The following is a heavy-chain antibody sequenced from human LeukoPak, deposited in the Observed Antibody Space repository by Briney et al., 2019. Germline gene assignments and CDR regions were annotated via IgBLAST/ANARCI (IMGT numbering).Heavy chain of an antibody. D-gene: IGHD5-12*01. CDR3: ARGRYSGYVWETDY. Sequence: SETLSLTCTVSGGSISSYYWSWIRQPPGKGLEWIGYIYYSGSTNYNPSLKSRVTISVDTSKNQFSLKLSSVTAEDTAVYYCARGRYSGYVWETDYWGQGTLVTVSS. CDR2: IYYSGST. CDR1: GGSISSYY. J-gene: IGHJ4*02. V-gene: IGHV4-59*01.